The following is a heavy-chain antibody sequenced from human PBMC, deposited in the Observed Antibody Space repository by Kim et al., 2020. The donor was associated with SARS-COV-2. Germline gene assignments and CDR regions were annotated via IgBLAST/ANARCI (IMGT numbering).Heavy chain of an antibody. CDR3: ARGGGIVGATHTDY. D-gene: IGHD1-26*01. CDR2: ISSYNGYT. J-gene: IGHJ4*02. V-gene: IGHV1-18*01. CDR1: GYTFTNYG. Sequence: ASVKVSCKASGYTFTNYGISWVRQAPGQGLEWMGWISSYNGYTKYAQKLQGRVTMTTETSTSTAYMELRSLRSDDTAVYFCARGGGIVGATHTDYWGQGTLVTVSS.